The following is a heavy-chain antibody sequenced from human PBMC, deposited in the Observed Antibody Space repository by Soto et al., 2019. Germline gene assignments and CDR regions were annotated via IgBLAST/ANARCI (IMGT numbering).Heavy chain of an antibody. CDR2: VIPVFGTS. D-gene: IGHD6-13*01. CDR3: AGAPAGDYYYYYKLDV. CDR1: GGIFTRYS. J-gene: IGHJ6*02. Sequence: QVQLLQSGAEVKKPGSSVRVSCKASGGIFTRYSFSWVRQAPGQGLEWMGGVIPVFGTSNYGQKFQGRVTITADKSTSTAFMEISGLRSDDTAVYYCAGAPAGDYYYYYKLDVWDQGTAVTVS. V-gene: IGHV1-69*06.